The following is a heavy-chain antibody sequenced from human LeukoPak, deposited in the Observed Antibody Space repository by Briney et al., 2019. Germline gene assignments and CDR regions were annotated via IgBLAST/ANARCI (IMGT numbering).Heavy chain of an antibody. D-gene: IGHD5-12*01. CDR2: ISNDGGNK. V-gene: IGHV3-30*03. CDR1: GFTFSTYG. Sequence: PGRSLRLSCAASGFTFSTYGMHWVRQAPGKGLEWVAVISNDGGNKLYTDSVKGRFTISRDNSKNTLYLQMNSLRAEDTAVYYCARSDVDMAAWGQGTLVTVSS. CDR3: ARSDVDMAA. J-gene: IGHJ5*02.